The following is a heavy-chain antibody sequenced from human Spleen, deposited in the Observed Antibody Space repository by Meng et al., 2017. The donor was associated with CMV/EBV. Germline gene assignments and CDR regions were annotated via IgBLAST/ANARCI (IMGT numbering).Heavy chain of an antibody. Sequence: SCSASGFTFSSYAMSWVRQAPGKGLEWVSVISGSGGGTYYADSVKGRFTISRDNSKNTLYLQMNSLRAEDTAVYYCAKVDTAMAVDYWGQGTLVTVSS. CDR2: ISGSGGGT. V-gene: IGHV3-23*01. CDR1: GFTFSSYA. D-gene: IGHD5-18*01. CDR3: AKVDTAMAVDY. J-gene: IGHJ4*02.